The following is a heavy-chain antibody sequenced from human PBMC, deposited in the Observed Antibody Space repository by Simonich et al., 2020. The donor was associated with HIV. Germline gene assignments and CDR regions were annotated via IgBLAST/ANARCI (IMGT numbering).Heavy chain of an antibody. V-gene: IGHV1-2*02. Sequence: QVQLVQSGAEVKKPGASVKVSCKTSGYTFPAYYMHWVRQAPGQGLEWMGLITPNSVGTYYVQNFQGRVTRTRDTAISTAYMELSRLRSDDTAVYYCARDACRGGTCSFDYWGQGTLVTVSS. CDR1: GYTFPAYY. J-gene: IGHJ4*02. CDR2: ITPNSVGT. CDR3: ARDACRGGTCSFDY. D-gene: IGHD2-15*01.